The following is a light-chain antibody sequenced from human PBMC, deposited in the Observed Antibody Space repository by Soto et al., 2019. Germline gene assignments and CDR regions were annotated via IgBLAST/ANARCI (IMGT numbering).Light chain of an antibody. V-gene: IGKV3-15*01. CDR1: QSVSSS. CDR3: QQYGASPFT. CDR2: GAS. Sequence: EIVMTQSPATLSVSPGERATLSCRASQSVSSSLAWYQQKPGQAPRLLIYGASTRATGIPARFSGSGSRTDFSLTISGVEPEDSAVYYCQQYGASPFTFGPGTRLEI. J-gene: IGKJ3*01.